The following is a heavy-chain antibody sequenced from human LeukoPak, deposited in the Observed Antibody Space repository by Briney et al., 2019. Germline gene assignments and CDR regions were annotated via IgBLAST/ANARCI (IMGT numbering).Heavy chain of an antibody. CDR1: GGSFSGYY. Sequence: SETLSLTCAVSGGSFSGYYWSWIRQPPGKGLEWIGEINHSGSTNYNPSLKSRVTISVDTSKNQFSLKLSSVTAADTAVYYCARGAHRIDYGGNPRYWWFDLWGRGTLVTVSS. J-gene: IGHJ2*01. V-gene: IGHV4-34*01. CDR2: INHSGST. D-gene: IGHD4-23*01. CDR3: ARGAHRIDYGGNPRYWWFDL.